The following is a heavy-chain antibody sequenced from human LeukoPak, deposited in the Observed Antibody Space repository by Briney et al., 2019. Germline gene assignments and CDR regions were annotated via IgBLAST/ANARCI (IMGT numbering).Heavy chain of an antibody. Sequence: SVKVSCKASGGTFSSYAISWVRQAPGQGPEWMGGVIPIFGTANYAQKFQGRVTITTDESTSTAYMELSSLRSEDTAVYDCARVHRSALTTVITPWYYYMDVWGKGTTVTVSS. D-gene: IGHD4-17*01. V-gene: IGHV1-69*05. CDR3: ARVHRSALTTVITPWYYYMDV. J-gene: IGHJ6*03. CDR2: VIPIFGTA. CDR1: GGTFSSYA.